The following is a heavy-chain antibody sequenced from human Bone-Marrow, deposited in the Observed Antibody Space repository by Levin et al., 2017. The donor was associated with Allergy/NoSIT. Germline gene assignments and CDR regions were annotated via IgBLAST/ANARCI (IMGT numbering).Heavy chain of an antibody. CDR1: GYTFTNYY. CDR3: ARADIDPEQSSTWYFHY. Sequence: ASVKVSCKASGYTFTNYYIHWVRQAPGRGVEWMGAINPTGGSTNYAQMFQGRVTMTRDTSTSTVYMELSSLRVEDTAVYYCARADIDPEQSSTWYFHYWGQGTLVTVSS. V-gene: IGHV1-46*01. J-gene: IGHJ4*02. D-gene: IGHD2/OR15-2a*01. CDR2: INPTGGST.